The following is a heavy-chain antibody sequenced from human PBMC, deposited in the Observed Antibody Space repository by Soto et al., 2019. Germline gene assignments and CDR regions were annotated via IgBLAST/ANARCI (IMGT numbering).Heavy chain of an antibody. J-gene: IGHJ4*02. Sequence: SETLSLTCTVSGGSVSSGAYYWSWIRQPPGKGLGWSGYIYYSGSTNYNPSLKSRVTISVDTSKNQFSLKLSSVTAADTAVYYCARAISTGYDILTGYYLDYWGQGTLVTVSS. CDR1: GGSVSSGAYY. CDR3: ARAISTGYDILTGYYLDY. V-gene: IGHV4-61*08. CDR2: IYYSGST. D-gene: IGHD3-9*01.